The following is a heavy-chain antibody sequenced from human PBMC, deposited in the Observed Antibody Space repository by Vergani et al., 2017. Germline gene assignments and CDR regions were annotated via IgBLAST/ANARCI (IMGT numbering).Heavy chain of an antibody. CDR3: ARHAGYYGSGSPMDI. D-gene: IGHD3-10*01. Sequence: EVQLVQSGAEVKKPGESLKISCKGSGYSFTSYWIGWVRQMPGKGLEWMGIIYPGDSDTRYSPSFQGQVTISADKSISTAYLQWSSLQASDTAMYYCARHAGYYGSGSPMDIWGQGTMVTVSS. CDR2: IYPGDSDT. J-gene: IGHJ3*02. V-gene: IGHV5-51*01. CDR1: GYSFTSYW.